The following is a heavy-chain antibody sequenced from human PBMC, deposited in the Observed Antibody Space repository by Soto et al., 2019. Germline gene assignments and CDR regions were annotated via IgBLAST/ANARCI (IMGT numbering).Heavy chain of an antibody. V-gene: IGHV1-18*04. CDR1: GYTFSSYS. Sequence: QLVQSGPEVKKAGDSVRVSCQASGYTFSSYSITWMRQAPGQGLQLMGWISADNGDTDYAKNFQGRVTMTAXTXTXXAYMELRSLRGDDTAVYYCARDFYYDVSSRGGYHPWGQGTLVTVSS. J-gene: IGHJ5*02. CDR3: ARDFYYDVSSRGGYHP. D-gene: IGHD3-22*01. CDR2: ISADNGDT.